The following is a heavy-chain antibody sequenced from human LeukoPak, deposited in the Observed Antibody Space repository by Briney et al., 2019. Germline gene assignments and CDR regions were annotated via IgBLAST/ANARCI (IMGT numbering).Heavy chain of an antibody. Sequence: ASVKVSCKASGGTFSSYAISWVRQGPGQGLEWMGRIIPILGIANYAQKFQGRVTITADKSTSTAYMELSSLRSEDTAVYYCARGKLLLTAWFDPWGQGTLVTVSS. V-gene: IGHV1-69*04. J-gene: IGHJ5*02. D-gene: IGHD2-15*01. CDR1: GGTFSSYA. CDR2: IIPILGIA. CDR3: ARGKLLLTAWFDP.